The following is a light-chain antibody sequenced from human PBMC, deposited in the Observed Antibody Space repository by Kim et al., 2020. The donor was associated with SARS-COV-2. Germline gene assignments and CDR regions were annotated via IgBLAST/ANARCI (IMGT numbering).Light chain of an antibody. CDR1: QDIGTW. V-gene: IGKV1-5*03. Sequence: DIQMTQSPSTLSASVGDRVTITCRASQDIGTWLAWYQQKPGKAPNLLIYRASSLESGVLSRFSGSGAGTGFTLTISSLQPDDFATYYCQHYSRFPYTFGQGTKLEI. CDR2: RAS. CDR3: QHYSRFPYT. J-gene: IGKJ2*01.